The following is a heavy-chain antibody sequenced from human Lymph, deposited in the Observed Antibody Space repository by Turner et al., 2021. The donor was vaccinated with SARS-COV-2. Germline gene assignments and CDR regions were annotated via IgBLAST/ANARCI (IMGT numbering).Heavy chain of an antibody. J-gene: IGHJ6*02. V-gene: IGHV3-53*02. D-gene: IGHD6-13*01. CDR1: GIIVSRNY. CDR2: IYSGCTT. Sequence: EVQLVETGGGVIQPGGSPRHTCAASGIIVSRNYMNWVRQPPGKGLVWVSVIYSGCTTYYQDSVNGRFTISRDNSKITLYLQMNSLRVEDTSVYYCARDLGTYGMDVWGQGTTVTVSS. CDR3: ARDLGTYGMDV.